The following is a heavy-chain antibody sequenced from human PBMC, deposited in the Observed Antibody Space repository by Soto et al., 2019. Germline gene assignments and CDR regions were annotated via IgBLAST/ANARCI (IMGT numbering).Heavy chain of an antibody. V-gene: IGHV4-4*07. Sequence: TLSLTCSVSGADINTYSWTWIRQPAGKGLEWIGRIYTSASINYNPSLKGRVTLSVDTSTNQVSLRLASVTAADTAIYYCARDREAGYNFYYGMDVWGQGTTVTVSS. CDR1: GADINTYS. D-gene: IGHD6-19*01. J-gene: IGHJ6*02. CDR3: ARDREAGYNFYYGMDV. CDR2: IYTSASI.